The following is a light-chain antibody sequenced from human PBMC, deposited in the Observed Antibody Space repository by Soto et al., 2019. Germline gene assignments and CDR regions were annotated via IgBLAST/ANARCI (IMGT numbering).Light chain of an antibody. J-gene: IGLJ2*01. CDR2: LEGSGSY. CDR1: SGHSSYI. CDR3: ETWDSNTRV. Sequence: QPVLTQSSSASASLGSSVKLTCTLCSGHSSYIIAWHQQQPGKAPRYLMKLEGSGSYNKGSGVPDRFSGSSSGADRYLTISNLQFEDEANYYCETWDSNTRVFGGGTTLTVL. V-gene: IGLV4-60*02.